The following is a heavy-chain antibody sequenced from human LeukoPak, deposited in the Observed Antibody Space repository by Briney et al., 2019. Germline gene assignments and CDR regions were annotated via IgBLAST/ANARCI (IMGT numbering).Heavy chain of an antibody. D-gene: IGHD5-12*01. V-gene: IGHV4-4*02. CDR1: GGSISSGNW. Sequence: SETLSLTCAVSGGSISSGNWWSWVRQSPGRGLEWIGEIYHSGSTNYNPSLKSRVTISLDKSKNQFSLKLTTVTAADTAVYYCARYRGGSGYHFDYWGQGTLVTVSS. J-gene: IGHJ4*02. CDR2: IYHSGST. CDR3: ARYRGGSGYHFDY.